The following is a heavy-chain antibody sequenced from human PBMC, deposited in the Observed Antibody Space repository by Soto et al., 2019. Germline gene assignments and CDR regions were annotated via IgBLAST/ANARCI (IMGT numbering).Heavy chain of an antibody. Sequence: GESLKISCKGSGYSFTSYWISWVRQMPGKGLEWMVRIVPSDSYTYYSPSFQGHVTISADKSISTAYLQWSSLKASDTAIYYCARRPRDNYGSGSGSVDVWGQGTTVTVSS. CDR1: GYSFTSYW. V-gene: IGHV5-10-1*01. CDR3: ARRPRDNYGSGSGSVDV. CDR2: IVPSDSYT. J-gene: IGHJ6*02. D-gene: IGHD3-10*01.